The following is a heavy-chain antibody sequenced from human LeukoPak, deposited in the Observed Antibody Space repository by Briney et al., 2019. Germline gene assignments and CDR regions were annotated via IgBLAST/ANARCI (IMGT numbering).Heavy chain of an antibody. CDR1: GYTFTSYD. CDR2: MNPNSGIT. Sequence: ASVKVSCKASGYTFTSYDINWVRQATGQGLEWMGWMNPNSGITGYAQKFQGRVTMTRNTSISTAYMELSRLRSDDTAVYYCARGPLLLWFGELPRTDPYYYYYMDVWGKGTTVTISS. V-gene: IGHV1-8*01. CDR3: ARGPLLLWFGELPRTDPYYYYYMDV. J-gene: IGHJ6*03. D-gene: IGHD3-10*01.